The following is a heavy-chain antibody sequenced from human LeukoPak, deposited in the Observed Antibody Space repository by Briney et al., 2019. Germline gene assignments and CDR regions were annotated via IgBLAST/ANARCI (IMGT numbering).Heavy chain of an antibody. CDR3: ARDLHYYGSGSYYGFDY. Sequence: GGSLRLSCAASGFTFSDYYMSWIRQAPGKGLEWVSYISSSSSYTKYADSVKGRFTISRDNAKNSLYLQMNSLRAEDTAVYYCARDLHYYGSGSYYGFDYWGQGTLVTVSS. CDR1: GFTFSDYY. J-gene: IGHJ4*02. V-gene: IGHV3-11*06. CDR2: ISSSSSYT. D-gene: IGHD3-10*01.